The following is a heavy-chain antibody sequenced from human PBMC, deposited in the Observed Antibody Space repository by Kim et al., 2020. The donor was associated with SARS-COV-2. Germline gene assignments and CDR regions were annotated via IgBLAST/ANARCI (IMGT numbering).Heavy chain of an antibody. Sequence: GGSLRLSCAASGFTFSSYSMNWVRQAPGKGLEWVSSISSSSSYIYYADSVKGRFTISRDNAKNSLYLQMNSLRAEDMAVYYCARGPLGYYDSSGYSWGQGTLVTVSA. V-gene: IGHV3-21*01. CDR3: ARGPLGYYDSSGYS. CDR1: GFTFSSYS. CDR2: ISSSSSYI. J-gene: IGHJ5*02. D-gene: IGHD3-22*01.